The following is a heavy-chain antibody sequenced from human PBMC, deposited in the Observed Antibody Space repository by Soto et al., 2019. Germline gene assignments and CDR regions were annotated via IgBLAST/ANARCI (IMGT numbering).Heavy chain of an antibody. V-gene: IGHV3-23*01. Sequence: GGSLRLSCAASGFTFSSYAMSWVRQAPGRGLEWVSTFTNYGATFYADSVKGRFTISRDNSKNTLYLQMNSLRAEDTALYYCAREFASGSPNYDYWGLGTLVTVSS. CDR3: AREFASGSPNYDY. CDR2: FTNYGAT. D-gene: IGHD3-10*01. J-gene: IGHJ4*02. CDR1: GFTFSSYA.